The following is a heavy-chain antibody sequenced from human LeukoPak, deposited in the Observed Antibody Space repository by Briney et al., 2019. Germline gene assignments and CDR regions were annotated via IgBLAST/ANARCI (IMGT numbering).Heavy chain of an antibody. Sequence: PGGSLRLSCAASGFTFSTYATSWVRQATGKGLEWVSAIGTAGDTYYPGSVKGRFTISRENAKNSLYLQMNSLRAGDTAVYYCAKGVYYSKGYYRYYFDYWGQGTLVTVSS. D-gene: IGHD3-22*01. CDR3: AKGVYYSKGYYRYYFDY. CDR1: GFTFSTYA. CDR2: IGTAGDT. J-gene: IGHJ4*02. V-gene: IGHV3-13*01.